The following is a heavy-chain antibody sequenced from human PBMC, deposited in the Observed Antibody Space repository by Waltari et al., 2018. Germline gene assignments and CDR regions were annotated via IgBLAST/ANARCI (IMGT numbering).Heavy chain of an antibody. Sequence: ELQLLESVGGLVHPGGSRRISCSASGFTFTRSALGWVRQAPGKGLEWVSGITGRGGSTYYADSVKGRFTISRDNSKNTLYLQMNSLRAEDTAVYYCAKSPPVTSGGANYYFDYWGQGTLVTVSS. D-gene: IGHD3-16*01. V-gene: IGHV3-23*01. CDR3: AKSPPVTSGGANYYFDY. CDR2: ITGRGGST. J-gene: IGHJ4*02. CDR1: GFTFTRSA.